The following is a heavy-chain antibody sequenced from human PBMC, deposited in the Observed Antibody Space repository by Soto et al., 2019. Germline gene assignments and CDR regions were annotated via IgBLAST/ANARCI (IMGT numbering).Heavy chain of an antibody. CDR3: ARLGTKPALIDY. Sequence: QVPLVQSVGEVKKPGASVMVSCKASGYTFTRYGITWVRQAPGQGLEWVGWVSAYNGDTNYAQKFQGRVTMTTATATITAYMELRSLRYDDTAVYYFARLGTKPALIDYWGQGTLVTFSS. J-gene: IGHJ4*02. CDR2: VSAYNGDT. V-gene: IGHV1-18*01. D-gene: IGHD1-1*01. CDR1: GYTFTRYG.